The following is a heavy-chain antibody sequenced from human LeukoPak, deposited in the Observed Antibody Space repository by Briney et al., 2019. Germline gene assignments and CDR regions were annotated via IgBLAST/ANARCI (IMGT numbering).Heavy chain of an antibody. V-gene: IGHV3-53*01. D-gene: IGHD2-15*01. J-gene: IGHJ4*02. CDR2: IYSGGST. CDR3: ASDSPGYDSGSYFAY. CDR1: GFTVSSNY. Sequence: PGGSLRLSCAASGFTVSSNYMSWVRQAPGKGLEWVSVIYSGGSTYYADSVKGRFTISRDNAKNSLYLQMNSLRDEDTAVYYCASDSPGYDSGSYFAYWGQGTLVTVSS.